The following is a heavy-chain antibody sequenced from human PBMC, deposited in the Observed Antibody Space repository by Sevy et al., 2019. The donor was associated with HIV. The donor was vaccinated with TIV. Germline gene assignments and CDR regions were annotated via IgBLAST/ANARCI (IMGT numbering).Heavy chain of an antibody. CDR2: IYPGDSDT. J-gene: IGHJ4*02. V-gene: IGHV5-51*01. CDR3: ARSNDYVWGSYRWFDY. D-gene: IGHD3-16*02. Sequence: GESLKISCKGSGYSFTSYWIGGVRQMPGKGLEWMGIIYPGDSDTRYSPSFQGQVTISADKSISTAYLQWSSLKASDTAMYYCARSNDYVWGSYRWFDYWGQGTLVTVSS. CDR1: GYSFTSYW.